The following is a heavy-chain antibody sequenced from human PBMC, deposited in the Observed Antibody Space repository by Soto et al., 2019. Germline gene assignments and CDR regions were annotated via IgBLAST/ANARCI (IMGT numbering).Heavy chain of an antibody. Sequence: QVQLVQSGAEVKKPGASVTVSCKASGYTFTSYGISWVRQAPGQGLEWMGWISAYNGNTNYAQKLQGRVTITTATSTSTGYMELRSLRSDDTAVYYCARTPTQWLVSTDDYWGQGTLVTVSS. CDR1: GYTFTSYG. D-gene: IGHD6-19*01. V-gene: IGHV1-18*01. CDR3: ARTPTQWLVSTDDY. J-gene: IGHJ4*02. CDR2: ISAYNGNT.